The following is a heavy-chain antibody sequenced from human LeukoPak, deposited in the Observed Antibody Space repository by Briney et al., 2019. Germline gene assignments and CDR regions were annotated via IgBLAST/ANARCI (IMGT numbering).Heavy chain of an antibody. CDR1: GGSISTYY. J-gene: IGHJ6*03. CDR2: IYYSGST. D-gene: IGHD6-13*01. Sequence: SETLSLTCTVSGGSISTYYWSWIRQPPGKGLEWIGYIYYSGSTNYNPSLKSRVTISVDKSKNQFSLKLNSVTAADTAVYYSARGQQLDDYYMDVWGKGTTVTVSS. CDR3: ARGQQLDDYYMDV. V-gene: IGHV4-59*01.